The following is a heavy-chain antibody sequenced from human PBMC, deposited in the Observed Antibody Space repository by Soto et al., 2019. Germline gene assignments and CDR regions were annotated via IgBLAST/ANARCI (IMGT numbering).Heavy chain of an antibody. Sequence: PGGSLRLCCAASGFSFSNCGMHWVRQAPGKGLEWVAAISFDGSDKYYLESVKGRFTISRDNSKNTLFLQMNSLRVEDTAVYYCVKGSDVARQXLDFWGQGTLVTISS. CDR2: ISFDGSDK. D-gene: IGHD2-15*01. J-gene: IGHJ4*02. CDR1: GFSFSNCG. V-gene: IGHV3-30*18. CDR3: VKGSDVARQXLDF.